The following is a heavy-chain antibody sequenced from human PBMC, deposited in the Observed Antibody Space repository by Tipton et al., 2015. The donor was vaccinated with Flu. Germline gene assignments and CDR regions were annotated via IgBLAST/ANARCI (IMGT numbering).Heavy chain of an antibody. CDR1: GYSFSIYW. CDR2: IYPDDSDT. V-gene: IGHV5-51*01. J-gene: IGHJ4*02. D-gene: IGHD1-26*01. CDR3: ARQVAATYSSDY. Sequence: VQLVQSGAEVKKSGESLKISCKASGYSFSIYWIAWVRQLPGKGLEWMGVIYPDDSDTRYSPSFQGQVTISVDKSISTAYLQWSSLKASDTAMYYCARQVAATYSSDYWGQGTLVTVSS.